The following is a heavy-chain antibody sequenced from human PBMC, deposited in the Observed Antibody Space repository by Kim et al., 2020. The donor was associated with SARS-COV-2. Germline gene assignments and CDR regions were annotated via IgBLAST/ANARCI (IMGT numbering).Heavy chain of an antibody. V-gene: IGHV1-46*01. CDR1: GYTFTSYY. D-gene: IGHD1-26*01. J-gene: IGHJ4*02. CDR2: INPSGGST. Sequence: ASVKVSCKASGYTFTSYYMHWVRQAPGQGLEWMGIINPSGGSTSYAQKFQGRVTMTRDTSTSTVYMELSSLRSEDTAVYYCARVGRGGSYYFVDFDYWGQGTLVTVSS. CDR3: ARVGRGGSYYFVDFDY.